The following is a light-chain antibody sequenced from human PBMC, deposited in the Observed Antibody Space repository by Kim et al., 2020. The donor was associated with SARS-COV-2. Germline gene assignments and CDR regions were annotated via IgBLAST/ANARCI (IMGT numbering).Light chain of an antibody. CDR2: AAS. V-gene: IGKV1-9*01. CDR1: QGISSY. CDR3: QQLNSYPPALT. J-gene: IGKJ4*01. Sequence: VGDRVTITCRASQGISSYLAWYQQKPGKAPKLLIYAASTLQSGVPSRFSGSGSGTDFTLTISSLQPEDFATYYCQQLNSYPPALTFGGGTKVDIK.